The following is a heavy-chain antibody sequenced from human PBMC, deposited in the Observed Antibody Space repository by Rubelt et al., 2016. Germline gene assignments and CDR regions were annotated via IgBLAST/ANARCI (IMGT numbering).Heavy chain of an antibody. CDR2: IYYSGST. V-gene: IGHV4-34*01. J-gene: IGHJ4*02. CDR1: GGSFSGYY. Sequence: QLQLHQWGAGLLKPSETLSLTCAVYGGSFSGYYCSWIRQPPGKGLEWIGSIYYSGSTYYNPSLKSRVTISVDTSKNQFSLKLSSVTAADTAVYYCARESGLSGNSGPDYWGQGTLVTVSS. D-gene: IGHD4-23*01. CDR3: ARESGLSGNSGPDY.